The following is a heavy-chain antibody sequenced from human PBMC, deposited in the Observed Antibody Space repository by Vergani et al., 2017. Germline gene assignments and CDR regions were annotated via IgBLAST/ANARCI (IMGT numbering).Heavy chain of an antibody. D-gene: IGHD6-19*01. CDR1: FDSIRNLY. CDR3: ASDTHSGQRADR. CDR2: IHYSENT. V-gene: IGHV4-59*11. J-gene: IGHJ5*02. Sequence: QVQLQESGPGLVKSSETLSLTCSVSFDSIRNLYCNWIRHPPGKGLEWRGSIHYSENTNYNPSLKTRVTISVDTSKNQFSLTLTSVTAADRAVYYCASDTHSGQRADRWGQGILATVTS.